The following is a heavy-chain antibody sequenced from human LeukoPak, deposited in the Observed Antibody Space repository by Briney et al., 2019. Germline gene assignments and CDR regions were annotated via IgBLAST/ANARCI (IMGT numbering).Heavy chain of an antibody. D-gene: IGHD2-15*01. CDR2: IYPGDSHT. V-gene: IGHV5-51*01. CDR3: AVSGGMGPTQDDVFAI. CDR1: GNSLINDA. J-gene: IGHJ3*02. Sequence: RESLKISCEGSGNSLINDAVGWVRQMPGKGLEWMGIIYPGDSHTTYSPCFQGHVTRSAHRSISTSYRQCRSLTASDTSVYYCAVSGGMGPTQDDVFAIWGQGTMVTASS.